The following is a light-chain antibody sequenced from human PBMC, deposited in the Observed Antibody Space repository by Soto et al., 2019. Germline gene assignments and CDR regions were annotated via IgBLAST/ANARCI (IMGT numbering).Light chain of an antibody. J-gene: IGLJ3*02. Sequence: QSVLTQPPSASGTPGLRVTISCSGSSSNIGSNTVNWYQQLPGTAPKLLIYNNNQRPSGVPDRFSGSKSGTSASLAISGLQSEDEADYYCAAWDDSLWVFGGGTKLTVL. CDR3: AAWDDSLWV. CDR2: NNN. CDR1: SSNIGSNT. V-gene: IGLV1-44*01.